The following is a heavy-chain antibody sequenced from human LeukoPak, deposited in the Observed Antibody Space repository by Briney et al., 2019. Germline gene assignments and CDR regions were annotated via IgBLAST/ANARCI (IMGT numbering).Heavy chain of an antibody. CDR3: ARDTPAYYDILTGYSPPGHNWFDP. D-gene: IGHD3-9*01. CDR2: IYYSGST. Sequence: SETLSLTCTVSGGSISSYYWSWIRQPPGKGLEWIGYIYYSGSTNYNPSLKSRVTISVDTSKNQFSLKLSSVTAADTAVYYCARDTPAYYDILTGYSPPGHNWFDPWGQGTLVTVSS. J-gene: IGHJ5*02. CDR1: GGSISSYY. V-gene: IGHV4-59*01.